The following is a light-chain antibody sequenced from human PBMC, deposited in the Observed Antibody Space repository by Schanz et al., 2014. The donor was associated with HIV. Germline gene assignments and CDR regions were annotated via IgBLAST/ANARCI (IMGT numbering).Light chain of an antibody. CDR2: EAS. CDR3: LQYDDESYT. Sequence: DIQMTQSPSSLSASVGDTVTITCRASQDISNYLAWFQQKPGKAPKSLISEASILETGVPSTFSGSGSGTEFTLTISSLQPDDFATYYCLQYDDESYTFGQGTKLEIK. J-gene: IGKJ2*01. CDR1: QDISNY. V-gene: IGKV1-16*01.